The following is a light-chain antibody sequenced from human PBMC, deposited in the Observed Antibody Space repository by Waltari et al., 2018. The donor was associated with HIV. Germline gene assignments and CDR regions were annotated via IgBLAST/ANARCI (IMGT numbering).Light chain of an antibody. CDR1: HSVNRRD. Sequence: EIVLAQSPDTLSLSPGERAIPSCRASHSVNRRDLAWYQQRTGQAPILLIFDTSRRASGIPDRFSGSGSGTDVTLTISGLEPEDFAVYYCQQYGNSPPCTFGQGTKLEIK. J-gene: IGKJ2*02. V-gene: IGKV3-20*01. CDR3: QQYGNSPPCT. CDR2: DTS.